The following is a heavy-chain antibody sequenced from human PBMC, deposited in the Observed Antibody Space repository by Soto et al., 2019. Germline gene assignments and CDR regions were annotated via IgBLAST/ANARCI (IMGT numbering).Heavy chain of an antibody. CDR1: GYTFTSYD. Sequence: QVQLVQSGAEVKKPGASVKVSCKASGYTFTSYDINWVRQATGQGLEWMGWMNPNSGNTGYAQKFQGRATMNRNTXMXTXXRDLSRRRSEDTAVYDCARGIVKWEPGDYYYGMAVSRQGTTVTVSS. J-gene: IGHJ6*02. CDR3: ARGIVKWEPGDYYYGMAV. CDR2: MNPNSGNT. V-gene: IGHV1-8*01. D-gene: IGHD1-26*01.